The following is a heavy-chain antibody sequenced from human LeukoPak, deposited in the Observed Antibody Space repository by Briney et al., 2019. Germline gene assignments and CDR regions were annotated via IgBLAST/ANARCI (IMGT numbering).Heavy chain of an antibody. CDR3: ARQTGGYFDY. V-gene: IGHV1-46*01. J-gene: IGHJ4*02. CDR2: INPSGGST. D-gene: IGHD7-27*01. CDR1: GYIFTGYY. Sequence: ASVKVSCKASGYIFTGYYMHWVRQAPGQGPEWMGIINPSGGSTRYAERFQGRVTMTRDTSTSTVYMELSSLRSDDTAVYYCARQTGGYFDYWGQGILVTVSS.